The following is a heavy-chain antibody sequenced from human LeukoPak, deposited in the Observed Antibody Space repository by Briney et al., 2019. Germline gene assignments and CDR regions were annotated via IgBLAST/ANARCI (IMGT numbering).Heavy chain of an antibody. D-gene: IGHD3-22*01. CDR3: ARVGNYDSSGYYYDY. CDR1: GGSFSGYY. CDR2: INHSGST. Sequence: SETLSLTCAVYGGSFSGYYWSWIRQPPGKGLEWIGEINHSGSTNYIPSLKSRVTISVDTSKNQFSLKLSSVTAADTAVYYCARVGNYDSSGYYYDYWGQGTLVTVSS. J-gene: IGHJ4*02. V-gene: IGHV4-34*01.